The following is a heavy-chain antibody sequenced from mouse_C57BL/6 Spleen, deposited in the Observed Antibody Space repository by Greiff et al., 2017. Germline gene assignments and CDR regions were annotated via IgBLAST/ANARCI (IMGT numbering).Heavy chain of an antibody. J-gene: IGHJ2*01. D-gene: IGHD1-3*01. Sequence: QVQLQQSGPELVQPGASVKISCKASGYAFSSSWMHWVQQRPGKGLAWIGRIYPGDGDTNYNGKFKGKATLTADKTASTAYMQLSRLTSEDAAVYFCARGGVDYFDYWGQGTTLTVSS. CDR3: ARGGVDYFDY. CDR1: GYAFSSSW. V-gene: IGHV1-82*01. CDR2: IYPGDGDT.